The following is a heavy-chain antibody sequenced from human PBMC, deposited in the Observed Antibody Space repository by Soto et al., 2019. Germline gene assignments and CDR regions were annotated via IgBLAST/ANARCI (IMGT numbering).Heavy chain of an antibody. D-gene: IGHD4-17*01. CDR2: ISSSSSTI. CDR1: GFTFSSYS. V-gene: IGHV3-48*02. J-gene: IGHJ4*02. Sequence: SLRLSCAASGFTFSSYSMNWVRQAPGKGLEWVSYISSSSSTIYYADSVKGRFTISRDNAKNSLYLQMNSLRDEDTAVYYCARADYGDYEEGNFDYWGQGTLVTVSS. CDR3: ARADYGDYEEGNFDY.